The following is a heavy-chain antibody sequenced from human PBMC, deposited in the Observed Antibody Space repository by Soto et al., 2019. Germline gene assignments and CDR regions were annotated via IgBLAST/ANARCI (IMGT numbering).Heavy chain of an antibody. CDR1: GGSITTNW. CDR2: IYHSGTT. CDR3: ARHIAVPRTRGFDY. V-gene: IGHV4-4*02. D-gene: IGHD6-19*01. J-gene: IGHJ4*02. Sequence: QVHLQESGPGLVKPSGTLSLTCAVSGGSITTNWRSWVRPPPGKGLEWIGEIYHSGTTNYNPSLRGRVTISVDKSNNQFSLNLNSVTAADSAIYYCARHIAVPRTRGFDYWGQGNLVTVSS.